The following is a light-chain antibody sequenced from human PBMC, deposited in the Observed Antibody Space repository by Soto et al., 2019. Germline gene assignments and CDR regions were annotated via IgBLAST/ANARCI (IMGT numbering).Light chain of an antibody. J-gene: IGKJ1*01. Sequence: EIVLTQSPATLYLSPGERATLSCRASQSVSGYLAWYQQKPGQVTRLLIYDASNRATGIPARFSGSVSVTDFTLTISSLEPAYFAVYYCQQRSNWPATLDQGTKVEIK. CDR1: QSVSGY. CDR3: QQRSNWPAT. CDR2: DAS. V-gene: IGKV3-11*01.